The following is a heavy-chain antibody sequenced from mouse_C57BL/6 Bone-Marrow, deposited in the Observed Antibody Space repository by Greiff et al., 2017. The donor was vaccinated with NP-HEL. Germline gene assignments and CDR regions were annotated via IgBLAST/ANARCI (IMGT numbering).Heavy chain of an antibody. CDR1: GYAFTNYL. Sequence: QVQLQQSGAELVRPGTSVKVSCQASGYAFTNYLIEWVKQRPGQGLEWIGVINPGSGGTNYNEKFKGKATLTADKSSSTAYMQLSSLTSEDSAVYFCARPHYYYGTSFAYWGQGTLVTVSA. J-gene: IGHJ3*01. CDR2: INPGSGGT. V-gene: IGHV1-54*01. CDR3: ARPHYYYGTSFAY. D-gene: IGHD1-1*01.